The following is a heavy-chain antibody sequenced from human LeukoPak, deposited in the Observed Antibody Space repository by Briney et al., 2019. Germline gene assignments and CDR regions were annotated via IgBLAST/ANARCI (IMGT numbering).Heavy chain of an antibody. CDR3: AKDYYGSGRFPYFDY. D-gene: IGHD3-10*01. V-gene: IGHV1-8*01. CDR2: MNPNSGNT. CDR1: GYTFTSYD. J-gene: IGHJ4*02. Sequence: ASVKVSCKASGYTFTSYDINWVRQATGQGLEWMGWMNPNSGNTGYAQKFQGRVTMTRNTSISTAYMELSSLRSEDTAVYYCAKDYYGSGRFPYFDYWGQGTLVTVSS.